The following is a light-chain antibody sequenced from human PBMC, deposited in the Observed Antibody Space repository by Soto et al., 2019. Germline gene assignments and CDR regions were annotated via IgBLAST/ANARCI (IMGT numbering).Light chain of an antibody. V-gene: IGLV2-14*03. J-gene: IGLJ1*01. Sequence: QSVLTQPASVSGSPGQSITISCTGTSRDVGGYNYVSWYQQHPGKAPKVIIYDVSNRPSGVSNRFSASKSGNTASLTISGLQAEDEGYYYCSSYTGSNTLIYVFGTVTKVTV. CDR1: SRDVGGYNY. CDR3: SSYTGSNTLIYV. CDR2: DVS.